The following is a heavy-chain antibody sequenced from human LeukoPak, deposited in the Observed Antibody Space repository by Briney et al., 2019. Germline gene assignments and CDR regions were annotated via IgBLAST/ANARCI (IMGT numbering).Heavy chain of an antibody. Sequence: SETLSLTCTVCGGSINRYFWSWLRPPRAKGLEWMGYISYTGSTNYNPSLKSRVTILVDTSKNQFSLKLSSVSAADTAVYYCARPYASGNYWVDFWGQGSLVIVSS. CDR1: GGSINRYF. CDR2: ISYTGST. D-gene: IGHD3-10*01. V-gene: IGHV4-59*01. J-gene: IGHJ4*02. CDR3: ARPYASGNYWVDF.